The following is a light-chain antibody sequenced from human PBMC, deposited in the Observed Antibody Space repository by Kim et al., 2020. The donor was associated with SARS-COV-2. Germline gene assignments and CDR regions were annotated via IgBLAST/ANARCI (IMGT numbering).Light chain of an antibody. J-gene: IGLJ2*01. CDR2: GKN. CDR3: NSRDSSGNHLV. Sequence: LGQTVRITCQGDSLRSFYAIWYQQKPGQATVLVIYGKNNRPSGIPDRFSGSSSGNTASLTITGDQAEDEADYYCNSRDSSGNHLVFGGGTQLTVL. CDR1: SLRSFY. V-gene: IGLV3-19*01.